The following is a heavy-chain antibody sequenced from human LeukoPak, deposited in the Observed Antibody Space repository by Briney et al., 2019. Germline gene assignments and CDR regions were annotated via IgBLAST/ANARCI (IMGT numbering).Heavy chain of an antibody. CDR1: GFTFSSYW. J-gene: IGHJ3*02. D-gene: IGHD6-13*01. CDR3: ASDWVAAAGTRQDDAFDI. CDR2: INSDGSST. Sequence: GGSLRLSCAASGFTFSSYWMHWVRQAPGRGLVWVSRINSDGSSTSYADSVKGRFTISRDNAKNTLYLQMNSLRAEDTAVYYCASDWVAAAGTRQDDAFDIWGQGTMVTVSS. V-gene: IGHV3-74*01.